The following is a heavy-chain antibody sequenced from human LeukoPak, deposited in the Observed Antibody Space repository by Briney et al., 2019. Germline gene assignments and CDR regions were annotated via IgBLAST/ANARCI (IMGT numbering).Heavy chain of an antibody. V-gene: IGHV3-48*04. Sequence: LTGGSLRLSCAASGFTFSIYSMNWVRQAPGKGLEWVSYISGSGSTIYYADSVKGRFTISRDNADNSLYLQMNSLRAEDTAVYYCARADSTLSARRVNWFDPWGQGTLVTVSS. CDR2: ISGSGSTI. CDR1: GFTFSIYS. J-gene: IGHJ5*02. D-gene: IGHD2-2*01. CDR3: ARADSTLSARRVNWFDP.